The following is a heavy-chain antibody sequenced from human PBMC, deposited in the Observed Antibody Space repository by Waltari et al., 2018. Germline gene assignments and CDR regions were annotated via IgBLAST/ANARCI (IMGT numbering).Heavy chain of an antibody. J-gene: IGHJ4*02. CDR3: ASSPAVAGPSGY. V-gene: IGHV1-46*01. CDR1: GYTFTSYY. Sequence: QVQLVQSGAEVKKPGASVKVSCKASGYTFTSYYMHWVRQAPGQGLECMGRIIRSGVSTSDEQKFQGRVTMTRDTSTSIVYMELGSLRSEDTAVYYCASSPAVAGPSGYWGQGTLVTVSS. CDR2: IIRSGVST. D-gene: IGHD6-19*01.